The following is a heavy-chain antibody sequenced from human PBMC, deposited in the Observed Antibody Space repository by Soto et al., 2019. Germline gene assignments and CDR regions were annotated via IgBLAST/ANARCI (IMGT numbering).Heavy chain of an antibody. V-gene: IGHV3-30-3*01. CDR3: ARDRRQQLVPLDY. CDR2: ISYDGSHK. D-gene: IGHD6-13*01. J-gene: IGHJ4*02. CDR1: GFTFSSFA. Sequence: PGGSLRLSCAASGFTFSSFAMHWVRQAPGKGLEWVSAISYDGSHKYYADSVKGRFTISRDNSKNTLYLQMNSLRPEDRAVYYCARDRRQQLVPLDYWGQGTLVTVYS.